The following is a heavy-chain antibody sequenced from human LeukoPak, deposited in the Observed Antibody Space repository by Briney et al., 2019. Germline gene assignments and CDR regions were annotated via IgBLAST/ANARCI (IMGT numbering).Heavy chain of an antibody. J-gene: IGHJ4*02. V-gene: IGHV1-3*04. CDR2: INTGNGNT. Sequence: ASVKVSCKASGYTFTSYTMHWVRQAPGQRLEWMGWINTGNGNTKYSQEFQGRVTITRDTSASTAYMELSSLRSDDTAVYYCASSAGYGYQYYFDYWGQGTLVTVSS. CDR1: GYTFTSYT. D-gene: IGHD5-18*01. CDR3: ASSAGYGYQYYFDY.